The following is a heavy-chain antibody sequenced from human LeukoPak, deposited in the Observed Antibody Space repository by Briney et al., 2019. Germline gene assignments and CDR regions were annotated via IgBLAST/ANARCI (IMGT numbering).Heavy chain of an antibody. CDR2: INHSGST. Sequence: SETLPLTCTVYGGSFSGYYWSWIRQPPGKGLEWIGEINHSGSTNYNPSLKSRVTISVDTSKNQFSLKLSTVTAADTAVYYCARAGRITIFGVVTEIDYWGQGTLVTVSS. CDR3: ARAGRITIFGVVTEIDY. D-gene: IGHD3-3*01. CDR1: GGSFSGYY. J-gene: IGHJ4*02. V-gene: IGHV4-34*01.